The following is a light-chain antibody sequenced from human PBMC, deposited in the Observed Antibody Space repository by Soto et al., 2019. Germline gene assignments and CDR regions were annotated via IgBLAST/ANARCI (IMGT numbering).Light chain of an antibody. CDR1: QGISNY. J-gene: IGKJ1*01. CDR2: AAS. Sequence: DIQMTQSPSSLSASVGDRVTITCRASQGISNYLAWYQQKPGKAPELLIYAASTLQSGVPSRFSGSGSGTDFTLTISSLQPEDVATYYCQMYNSAPAFGQGTKVEIK. V-gene: IGKV1-27*01. CDR3: QMYNSAPA.